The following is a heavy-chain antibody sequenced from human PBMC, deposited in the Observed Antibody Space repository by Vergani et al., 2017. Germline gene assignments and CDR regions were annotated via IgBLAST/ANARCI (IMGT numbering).Heavy chain of an antibody. CDR1: GFIFKNHG. V-gene: IGHV3-9*01. J-gene: IGHJ2*01. CDR3: VKDIAASGNYWYFDL. D-gene: IGHD6-13*01. Sequence: VQLVESGGGVVQPGTSLRLSCAASGFIFKNHGMQWVRQAPGKGLEWVSGINWNSDSIAYADSVKGRFTISRDNAKNSLYLQMNSLRAEDTALYYCVKDIAASGNYWYFDLWGRGTLVTVSS. CDR2: INWNSDSI.